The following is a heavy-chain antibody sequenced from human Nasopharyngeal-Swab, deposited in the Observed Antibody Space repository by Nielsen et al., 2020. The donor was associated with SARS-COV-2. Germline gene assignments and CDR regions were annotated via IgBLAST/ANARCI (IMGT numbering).Heavy chain of an antibody. Sequence: GESLKISCGASGFTFSSYTMGWVRQAPGRGLEWVSAITGSGDATNYADSVRGRFTISRDNSKSTLYLQVNSLRAEDTAEYFCAKDGVRLNGIDVWGQGTTVTVSS. CDR1: GFTFSSYT. D-gene: IGHD3-16*01. V-gene: IGHV3-23*01. J-gene: IGHJ6*02. CDR2: ITGSGDAT. CDR3: AKDGVRLNGIDV.